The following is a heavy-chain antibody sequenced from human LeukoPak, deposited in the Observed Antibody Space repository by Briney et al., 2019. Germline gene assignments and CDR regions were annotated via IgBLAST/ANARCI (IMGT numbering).Heavy chain of an antibody. V-gene: IGHV5-51*01. CDR2: IYPCDSDT. J-gene: IGHJ4*02. CDR1: GYSFTSYW. Sequence: GESLKISCKGSGYSFTSYWIGWVRQMPGKDLEGMGSIYPCDSDTRYSPPFQGQVTISADKSISTPYLQWSSPKASATAMYFCARGGYSGYSIDYWGQGTLVPVSS. CDR3: ARGGYSGYSIDY. D-gene: IGHD5-12*01.